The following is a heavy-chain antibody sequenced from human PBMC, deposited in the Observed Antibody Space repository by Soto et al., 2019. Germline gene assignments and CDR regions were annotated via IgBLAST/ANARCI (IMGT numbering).Heavy chain of an antibody. J-gene: IGHJ4*02. Sequence: RSGTLYLTCTVSGGSFKRGSYSWIWIRQPPGKGLEWIGYVYHTGRTSYNPSLKSRVSISMDTSKNQFSLNLDSVTAADTAVYFCARDFAYFDSWGQGTLVTVSS. CDR2: VYHTGRT. CDR3: ARDFAYFDS. D-gene: IGHD3-3*01. CDR1: GGSFKRGSYS. V-gene: IGHV4-61*01.